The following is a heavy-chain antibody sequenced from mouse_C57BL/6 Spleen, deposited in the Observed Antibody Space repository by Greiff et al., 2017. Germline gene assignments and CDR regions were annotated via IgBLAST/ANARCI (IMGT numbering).Heavy chain of an antibody. CDR3: ARDGNYGSSSKYFDV. D-gene: IGHD1-1*01. CDR1: GFTFSSYA. J-gene: IGHJ1*03. CDR2: ISDGGSYT. V-gene: IGHV5-4*01. Sequence: EVKLMESGGGLVKPGGSLKLSCAASGFTFSSYAMSWVRQTPEKRLEWVATISDGGSYTYYPDNVKGRFTISRDNAKNNLYLQMSHLKSEDTAMYYCARDGNYGSSSKYFDVWGTGTTVTVSS.